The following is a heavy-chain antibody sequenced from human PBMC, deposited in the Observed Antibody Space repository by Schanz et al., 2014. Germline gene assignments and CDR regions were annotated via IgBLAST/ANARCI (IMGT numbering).Heavy chain of an antibody. CDR2: TSNDGSFT. D-gene: IGHD2-2*01. J-gene: IGHJ3*02. Sequence: EVQLVESGGCLVQPWGSLRLSCAASGFTFSDSWMHWVRQAPGKGLVWVSRTSNDGSFTTFADSVKGRFTISRDNAKNTLYLQMNSLRDEDTAMYYCAKRCSSTSCSHGAFDMWGQGTMVTVSS. CDR1: GFTFSDSW. V-gene: IGHV3-74*01. CDR3: AKRCSSTSCSHGAFDM.